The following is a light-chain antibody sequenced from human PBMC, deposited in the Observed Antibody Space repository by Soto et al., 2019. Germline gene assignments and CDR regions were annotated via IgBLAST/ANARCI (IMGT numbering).Light chain of an antibody. CDR2: GAS. CDR1: QSVSSSS. CDR3: QQYGSSLIT. V-gene: IGKV3-20*01. Sequence: EVVMRQSPATLSVSPGEGATLSCRASQSVSSSSLAWYQQKPGQAPRLLIYGASSRATGIPDRFSGSGSGTDFTLIINRLEPEDFAVYYCQQYGSSLITFGQGTRLEIK. J-gene: IGKJ5*01.